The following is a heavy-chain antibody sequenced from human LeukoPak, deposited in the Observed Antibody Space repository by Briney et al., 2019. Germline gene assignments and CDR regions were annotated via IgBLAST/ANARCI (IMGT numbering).Heavy chain of an antibody. Sequence: GASVKVSCKASGGTFSSYAISWVRQAPGQGLEWMGGIIPIFGTANYAQKSQGRVTITADKSTSTAYMELSSLRSEDTAVYYCARLGYCSGGSCYSGNNWFDPWGQGTLVTVSS. CDR2: IIPIFGTA. J-gene: IGHJ5*02. CDR1: GGTFSSYA. V-gene: IGHV1-69*06. D-gene: IGHD2-15*01. CDR3: ARLGYCSGGSCYSGNNWFDP.